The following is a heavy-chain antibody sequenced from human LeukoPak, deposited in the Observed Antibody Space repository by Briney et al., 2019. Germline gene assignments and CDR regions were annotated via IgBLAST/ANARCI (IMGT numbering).Heavy chain of an antibody. D-gene: IGHD2-8*01. CDR2: ISDSGDYT. CDR3: AKDTSIGKYCTNGVCSPFDY. J-gene: IGHJ4*02. V-gene: IGHV3-23*01. CDR1: EFTLSSYW. Sequence: PGGSLRLSCVGSEFTLSSYWMSWVRQAPGQGLEWVSVISDSGDYTSYADSVRGRFTISRDNSRNTLYLQMISLRPEDTAVYYCAKDTSIGKYCTNGVCSPFDYWGQGTLVTVSS.